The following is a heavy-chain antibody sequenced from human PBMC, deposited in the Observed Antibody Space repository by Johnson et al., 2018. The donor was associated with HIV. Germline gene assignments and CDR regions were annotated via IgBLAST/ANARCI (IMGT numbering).Heavy chain of an antibody. CDR1: GFTVSSSY. CDR2: IYSCGNT. J-gene: IGHJ3*01. D-gene: IGHD5-24*01. Sequence: VQLVESGGGLVQPGGSLRLSCAASGFTVSSSYMSWVRQAPGKGLEWVSNIYSCGNTFYADSVKGRFTISRDNSKNAMSLQMNSLRAEDTAVYYCARDYNGAFDVWGQGTLVTVSS. V-gene: IGHV3-66*01. CDR3: ARDYNGAFDV.